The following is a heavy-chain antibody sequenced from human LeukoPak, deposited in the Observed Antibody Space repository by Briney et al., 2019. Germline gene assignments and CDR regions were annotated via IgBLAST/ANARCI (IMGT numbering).Heavy chain of an antibody. V-gene: IGHV4-4*02. CDR3: AREGGPYRPLDY. CDR1: GGXVTSTNY. CDR2: LNLQGFT. J-gene: IGHJ4*02. Sequence: PSGTLSLTCVVSGGXVTSTNYWTWVRQPPGKGLEWIGELNLQGFTNYNPSLMGRVAISVDTSENHISLQLTSVTAADTAVYYCAREGGPYRPLDYSGQGTLVTVSS.